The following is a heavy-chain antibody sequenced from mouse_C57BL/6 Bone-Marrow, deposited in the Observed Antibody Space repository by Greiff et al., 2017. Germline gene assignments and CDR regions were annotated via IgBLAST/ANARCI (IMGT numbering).Heavy chain of an antibody. J-gene: IGHJ3*01. CDR3: ARDTVGAWFAY. CDR2: SRNKANDYTT. Sequence: EVKLVESGGGLVQSGRSLRLSCATSGFTFSDFYMEWVRQAPGKGLEWIAASRNKANDYTTEYSASVKGRFIVSRDTSQSILYLQMHALRAEDTAIYYCARDTVGAWFAYWGQGTLVTVSA. V-gene: IGHV7-1*01. CDR1: GFTFSDFY.